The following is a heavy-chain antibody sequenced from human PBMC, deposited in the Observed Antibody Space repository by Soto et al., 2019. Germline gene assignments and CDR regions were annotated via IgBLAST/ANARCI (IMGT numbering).Heavy chain of an antibody. CDR3: ARMMDDSSGYYVDY. V-gene: IGHV1-18*01. Sequence: ASVKVSCKASGYTFTSYGISWVRQAPGQGLEWMGWISAYNGNTNYAQKLQGRVTMTTDTSTSTAYMELRSLRSDDTSVYYCARMMDDSSGYYVDYWGQGTLVTVSS. J-gene: IGHJ4*02. D-gene: IGHD3-22*01. CDR2: ISAYNGNT. CDR1: GYTFTSYG.